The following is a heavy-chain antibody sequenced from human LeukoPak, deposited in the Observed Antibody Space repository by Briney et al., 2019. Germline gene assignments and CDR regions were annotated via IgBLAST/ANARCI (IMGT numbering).Heavy chain of an antibody. CDR1: SGSISTSNYY. D-gene: IGHD3-10*01. J-gene: IGHJ5*02. Sequence: SETLSLTCTVSSGSISTSNYYWSWIRQPPGKGLEWIGEINHSGSTNYNPSLKSRVTISVDTSKNQFSLKLSSVTAADTAVYYCARHLFFRAMVRAQNWFDPWGQGTLVTVSS. V-gene: IGHV4-39*01. CDR3: ARHLFFRAMVRAQNWFDP. CDR2: INHSGST.